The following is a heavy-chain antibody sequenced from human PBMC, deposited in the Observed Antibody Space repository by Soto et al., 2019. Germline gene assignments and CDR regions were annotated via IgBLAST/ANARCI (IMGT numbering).Heavy chain of an antibody. Sequence: SETLSLTCTVSGGSISSYYWSWIRQPPGKGLEWIGYIYYSGSTNYNPSLKSRVTISVDTSKNQFSLKLSSVTAADTAVYYCARDYNRYYDFWSGSYGMDVWGQGTTVTVSS. V-gene: IGHV4-59*01. CDR1: GGSISSYY. CDR3: ARDYNRYYDFWSGSYGMDV. D-gene: IGHD3-3*01. J-gene: IGHJ6*02. CDR2: IYYSGST.